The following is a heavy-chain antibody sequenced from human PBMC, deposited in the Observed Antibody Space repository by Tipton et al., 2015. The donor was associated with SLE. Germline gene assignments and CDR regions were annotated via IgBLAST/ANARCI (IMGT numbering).Heavy chain of an antibody. V-gene: IGHV4-59*01. Sequence: TLSLTCSVSGGSISSYYWSWIRQPPGKGLEWIGYIYYSGSTNYNPSLKSRVTISVDTSKNQFSLKVRSVTAADTAVYYCARGSHLEWPWDAFDIWGQGTMVTVSS. J-gene: IGHJ3*02. CDR2: IYYSGST. D-gene: IGHD3-3*01. CDR3: ARGSHLEWPWDAFDI. CDR1: GGSISSYY.